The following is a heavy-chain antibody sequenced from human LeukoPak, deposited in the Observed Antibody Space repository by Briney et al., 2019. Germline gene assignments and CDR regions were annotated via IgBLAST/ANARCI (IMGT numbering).Heavy chain of an antibody. Sequence: ASVKVSCKASGYTFTSYDINWVRQATGQGLEWTGWMNPNSGNTGYAQKFQGRVTMTRNTFISTAYMELSSLRSDDTAVYYCARAQWLVQILIYWGQGTLVTVSS. D-gene: IGHD6-19*01. V-gene: IGHV1-8*01. J-gene: IGHJ4*02. CDR1: GYTFTSYD. CDR2: MNPNSGNT. CDR3: ARAQWLVQILIY.